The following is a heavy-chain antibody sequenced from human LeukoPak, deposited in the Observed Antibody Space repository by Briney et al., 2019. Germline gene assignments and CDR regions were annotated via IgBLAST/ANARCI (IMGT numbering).Heavy chain of an antibody. CDR2: IKSKTDGGTT. D-gene: IGHD3-22*01. CDR1: GFTFSNAW. J-gene: IGHJ4*02. Sequence: GGSLRLSCAASGFTFSNAWMSWVRQAPGKGLEWVGRIKSKTDGGTTDYAAPVKGRFTISRDDSKNTLYLQMNSLKTEDTAVYYCTTAPKELTYYYDGSGYWKASVPYYFDYWGQGTLVTVSS. CDR3: TTAPKELTYYYDGSGYWKASVPYYFDY. V-gene: IGHV3-15*01.